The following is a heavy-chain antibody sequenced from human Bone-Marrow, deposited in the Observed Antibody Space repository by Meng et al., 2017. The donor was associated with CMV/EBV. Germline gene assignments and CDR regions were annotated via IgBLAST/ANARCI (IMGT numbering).Heavy chain of an antibody. J-gene: IGHJ2*01. CDR2: IYWNDAK. D-gene: IGHD3-22*01. Sequence: TSGVGVGWIRQPPGKALEWLALIYWNDAKRYSPSLKSRLTITKDTSKNQVVLTMTNMDPVDTATYYCARIQYYYDSSGAYYWYFDLWGRGTLVTVSS. V-gene: IGHV2-5*01. CDR1: TSGVG. CDR3: ARIQYYYDSSGAYYWYFDL.